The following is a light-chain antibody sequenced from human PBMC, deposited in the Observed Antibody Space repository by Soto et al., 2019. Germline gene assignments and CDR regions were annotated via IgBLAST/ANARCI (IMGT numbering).Light chain of an antibody. V-gene: IGLV2-8*01. CDR2: EVT. CDR1: SSDVGGYNY. J-gene: IGLJ2*01. CDR3: SSYAGSNNLL. Sequence: QSALTQPPSASGSPGQAVTISCTGTSSDVGGYNYVSWYQQHPGKAPKLMIYEVTKRPSGVPDRFSGSKSGNTASLTVSGLHTEDEADYYCSSYAGSNNLLFGGGTKLTVL.